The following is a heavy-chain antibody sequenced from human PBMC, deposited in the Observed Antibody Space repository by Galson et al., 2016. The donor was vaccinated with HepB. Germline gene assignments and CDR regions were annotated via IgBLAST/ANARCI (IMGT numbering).Heavy chain of an antibody. CDR3: AKRAHATGDYCGMDV. CDR1: GITLEHLI. CDR2: ISGSRGST. Sequence: LRLRYRAWGITLEHLIIHWVRPPPGKGLEWVSGISGSRGSTYYADSVKGRFTISRDDSKNMLYLQMNSLRAEDTAVYYCAKRAHATGDYCGMDVWGQGTTVTVSS. D-gene: IGHD2-15*01. J-gene: IGHJ6*02. V-gene: IGHV3-23*01.